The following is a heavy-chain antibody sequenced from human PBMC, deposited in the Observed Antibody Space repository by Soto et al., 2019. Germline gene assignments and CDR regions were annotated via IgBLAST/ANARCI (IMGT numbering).Heavy chain of an antibody. CDR2: IKQDGSEK. CDR1: GCTFSSYW. D-gene: IGHD3-16*01. Sequence: GGSLRLSCAASGCTFSSYWMSWVRQAPGKGLEWVANIKQDGSEKYYVDSVKGRFTISRDNAKNSLYLQMNSLRAEDTAVYYCARDSERGFDYWGQGTLVTVSS. J-gene: IGHJ4*02. CDR3: ARDSERGFDY. V-gene: IGHV3-7*01.